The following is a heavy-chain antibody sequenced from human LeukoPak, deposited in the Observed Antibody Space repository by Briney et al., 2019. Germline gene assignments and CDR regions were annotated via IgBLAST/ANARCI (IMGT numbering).Heavy chain of an antibody. D-gene: IGHD6-13*01. CDR1: GDSVSSSSAA. CDR3: VRERDISSPDYFDT. V-gene: IGHV6-1*01. J-gene: IGHJ5*02. CDR2: IYYRSKWET. Sequence: SQTLSLICAISGDSVSSSSAAWTWIRQSPSRGLEWLGRIYYRSKWETDYAVPMRGRITISPDTSKNHFSLQLDSVTPDDTAVYYCVRERDISSPDYFDTWGQGTLVTVSS.